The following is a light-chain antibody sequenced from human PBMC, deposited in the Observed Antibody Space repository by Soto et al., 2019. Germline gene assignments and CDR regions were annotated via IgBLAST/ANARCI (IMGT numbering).Light chain of an antibody. CDR3: SSYTSSSTRV. CDR2: EVS. V-gene: IGLV2-14*03. J-gene: IGLJ1*01. Sequence: QSALTQPASVSGSPGQSITISCTGNSSDVGAYGYVSWYQQHPDKAPKLMIYEVSYRPPGVSNRFSGSKSVNTATLTISGLQAEDEADYYCSSYTSSSTRVFGTGTKVTVL. CDR1: SSDVGAYGY.